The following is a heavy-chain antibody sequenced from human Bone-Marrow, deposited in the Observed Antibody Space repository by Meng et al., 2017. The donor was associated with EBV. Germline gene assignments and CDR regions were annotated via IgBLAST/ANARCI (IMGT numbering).Heavy chain of an antibody. D-gene: IGHD3-10*01. CDR3: ASESGRGFTPDY. Sequence: QVRLGQSGAEVNEPGSSVKVSCNTSGGTFRSDAVSWVRQAPGQGLEWMGGLIPMSDAPHYAQKFQDRVRITADESTSTHYMDLSGLRSEDTAVYYCASESGRGFTPDYWGQGTLVTVSS. CDR1: GGTFRSDA. CDR2: LIPMSDAP. J-gene: IGHJ4*02. V-gene: IGHV1-69*01.